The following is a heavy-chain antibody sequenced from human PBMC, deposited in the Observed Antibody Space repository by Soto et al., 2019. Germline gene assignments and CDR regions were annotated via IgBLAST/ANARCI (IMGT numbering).Heavy chain of an antibody. CDR3: CPGVATVRSGALAY. Sequence: EVQLVESGGGLVKPGGSLRVSCAASGFTFSNAWMFWVRQAPGKGPEWVGRIKSKNDGGTTDYNTLMKDRYTLASEDSKKSLYLEMSNNNIEDTADHYYCPGVATVRSGALAYWDQGLLVNVSS. CDR2: IKSKNDGGTT. CDR1: GFTFSNAW. D-gene: IGHD3-10*01. J-gene: IGHJ4*02. V-gene: IGHV3-15*07.